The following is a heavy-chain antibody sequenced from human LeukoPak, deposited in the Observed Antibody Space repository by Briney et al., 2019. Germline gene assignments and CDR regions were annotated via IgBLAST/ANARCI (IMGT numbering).Heavy chain of an antibody. D-gene: IGHD1-26*01. V-gene: IGHV3-48*01. CDR1: GITFSSYS. Sequence: GGSLRLSCAASGITFSSYSMNWVRQAPGKGLEWVSYISSSSSTIYYADSVKGRFTISRDNAKNSLYLQMNSLRAEDTAVYYCARVRGSYALRPMDVWGKGTTVTVSS. CDR2: ISSSSSTI. CDR3: ARVRGSYALRPMDV. J-gene: IGHJ6*03.